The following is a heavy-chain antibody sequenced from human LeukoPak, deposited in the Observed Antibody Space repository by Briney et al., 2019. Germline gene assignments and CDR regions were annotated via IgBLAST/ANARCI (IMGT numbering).Heavy chain of an antibody. CDR3: ARDVYYGSGSYYQPHDAFDI. D-gene: IGHD3-10*01. J-gene: IGHJ3*02. CDR1: GYIITSYG. CDR2: MNAGDGNT. Sequence: ASVKVSCKTPGYIITSYGVHWVRQAPGQSLEWMGWMNAGDGNTRYSQRFQGRLTISRDTSASTDYIELSSLRSEDTAVYYCARDVYYGSGSYYQPHDAFDIWGQGTMVTVSS. V-gene: IGHV1-3*01.